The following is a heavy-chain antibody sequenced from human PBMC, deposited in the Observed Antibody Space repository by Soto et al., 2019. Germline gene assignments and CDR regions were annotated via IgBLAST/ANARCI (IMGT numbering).Heavy chain of an antibody. CDR2: ISDSGGST. V-gene: IGHV3-23*01. CDR1: GFTFSSYA. D-gene: IGHD2-2*01. J-gene: IGHJ4*02. Sequence: EVQLLESGGGLVQPGGSLRLSCAASGFTFSSYAMSWVRQAPGKGLEWVSAISDSGGSTYYADSVKGRFTISRDNSKNTLYLQMNGLRAEDTAVYYCANSGGRGALSGTSSPGDYWGQGTLVTVSS. CDR3: ANSGGRGALSGTSSPGDY.